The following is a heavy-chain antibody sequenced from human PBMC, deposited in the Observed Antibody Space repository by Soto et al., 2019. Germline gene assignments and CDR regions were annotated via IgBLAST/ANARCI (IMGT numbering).Heavy chain of an antibody. V-gene: IGHV3-9*01. D-gene: IGHD2-8*01. CDR1: GFSFDEYA. CDR2: INWNSGNI. J-gene: IGHJ4*02. CDR3: ANETKYCSSGVCSVFDY. Sequence: EVQVAESGGGSVQPGRSLRLSCEASGFSFDEYAMHWVRQVPGKGLEWVSSINWNSGNIGYADSVRGRFYISRDNAKNSLYLQMYSLTPEDTAFYYYANETKYCSSGVCSVFDYWGQGTLVTVSS.